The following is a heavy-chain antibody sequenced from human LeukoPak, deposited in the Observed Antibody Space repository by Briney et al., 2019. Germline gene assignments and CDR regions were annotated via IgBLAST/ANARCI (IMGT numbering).Heavy chain of an antibody. V-gene: IGHV4-39*01. J-gene: IGHJ5*02. D-gene: IGHD6-13*01. CDR2: IYSTGST. CDR3: ARRPSSSSWYWFDP. CDR1: GGSISTSSYY. Sequence: SETLSLTCTVSGGSISTSSYYWGWIRQPPGTGLEWIGRIYSTGSTYYNPSLKSRVTISLDTSKSQFSLKLSSVTAADTAVYYCARRPSSSSWYWFDPWGQGTLVTVSS.